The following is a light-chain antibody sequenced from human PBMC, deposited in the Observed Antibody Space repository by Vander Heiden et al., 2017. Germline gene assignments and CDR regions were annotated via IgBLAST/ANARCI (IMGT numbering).Light chain of an antibody. CDR3: QQYNNWHPYT. CDR2: GAS. Sequence: EIVMTQSPATLSVSPGETAPISCRARRSVSSNLAWYQQKPGQAPRLLIYGASTRATGTPARFRGSGSGTEFTLTISSRQSEDFAVYYCQQYNNWHPYTFGQGTKLEIK. J-gene: IGKJ2*01. CDR1: RSVSSN. V-gene: IGKV3-15*01.